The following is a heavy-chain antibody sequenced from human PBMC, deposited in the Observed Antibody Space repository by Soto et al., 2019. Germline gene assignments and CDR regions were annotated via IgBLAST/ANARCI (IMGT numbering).Heavy chain of an antibody. Sequence: GGSLRLSCAASGFTFTHSSMTWVRQAPGKGLEWVSGISGSGGSTYYADSVKGRFTISRDNSKNTLYLQMNSLRAEDTAVYYCAKSAIRDYVPIDWGQGTQVTVSS. D-gene: IGHD4-17*01. V-gene: IGHV3-23*01. CDR2: ISGSGGST. J-gene: IGHJ4*02. CDR1: GFTFTHSS. CDR3: AKSAIRDYVPID.